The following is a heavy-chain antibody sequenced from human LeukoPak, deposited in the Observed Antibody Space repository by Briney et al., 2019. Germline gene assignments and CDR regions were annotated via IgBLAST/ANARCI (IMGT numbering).Heavy chain of an antibody. Sequence: SETLSLTCTVSGGSISSGGYYWSWIRQPAGKGLEWIGRIYTSGSTNYNPSLKSRVTISVDTSKNQFSLKLSSVTAADTAVYYCARVIMTTVPHFDYWGQGTLVTVSS. J-gene: IGHJ4*02. D-gene: IGHD4-17*01. CDR3: ARVIMTTVPHFDY. CDR2: IYTSGST. CDR1: GGSISSGGYY. V-gene: IGHV4-61*02.